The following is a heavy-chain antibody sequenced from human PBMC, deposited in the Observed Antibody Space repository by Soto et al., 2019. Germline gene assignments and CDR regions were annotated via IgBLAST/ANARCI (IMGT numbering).Heavy chain of an antibody. D-gene: IGHD3-3*01. CDR2: INRSRSEK. Sequence: GGSLRLSCAASGVTFSSYSMNWVRQAPGKGLEWVANINRSRSEKYYVDSVKGRFTISRDNAKNSLYLQMNSLRAEDTAVYYCARDYDFWSGLDAFDIWGQGTMVTVSS. CDR3: ARDYDFWSGLDAFDI. J-gene: IGHJ3*02. V-gene: IGHV3-21*04. CDR1: GVTFSSYS.